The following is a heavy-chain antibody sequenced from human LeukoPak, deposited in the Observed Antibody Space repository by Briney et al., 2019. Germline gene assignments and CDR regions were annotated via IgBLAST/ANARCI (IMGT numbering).Heavy chain of an antibody. V-gene: IGHV3-33*06. CDR1: GFTFRSYG. D-gene: IGHD3-10*01. J-gene: IGHJ4*02. Sequence: GGSLRLSCAASGFTFRSYGMHWVRQAPGKGLQWVADIWYDGKNEHFADSVKGRFTISRDNSKNTLYLQMNSLRAEDTAVYYCAKGHYYGSGSLDYWGQGTLVTVSS. CDR2: IWYDGKNE. CDR3: AKGHYYGSGSLDY.